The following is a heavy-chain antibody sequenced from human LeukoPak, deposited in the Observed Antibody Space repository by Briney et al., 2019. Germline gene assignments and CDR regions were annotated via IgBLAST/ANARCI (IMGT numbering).Heavy chain of an antibody. J-gene: IGHJ4*02. CDR1: GFTFSSYA. D-gene: IGHD3-10*01. Sequence: GGSLRLSCAASGFTFSSYAMSWVRQAPGKGLEWVSAISGSGGSTYYADSVKGRFTISRDNSKNTLYLQMNSLIAEDTAVYYCAKDNKFLYYYGSGSYYNDYWGQGTLVTVSS. CDR3: AKDNKFLYYYGSGSYYNDY. CDR2: ISGSGGST. V-gene: IGHV3-23*01.